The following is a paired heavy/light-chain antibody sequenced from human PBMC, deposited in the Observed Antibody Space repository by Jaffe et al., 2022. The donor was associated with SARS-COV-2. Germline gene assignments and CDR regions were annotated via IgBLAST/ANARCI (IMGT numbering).Heavy chain of an antibody. D-gene: IGHD2-2*03. J-gene: IGHJ4*02. CDR3: AKDQFRKGTIGSTSLDRVGNFDR. Sequence: EVQLLESGPGLVQPGGSLRLSCAASGFTFSRYAMSWVRQAPGKGLEWVSTISGSAVSLTGGGVIMTYYADSVKGRFTTSRDNSKNTLYLQMYSLRAEDTAVYYCAKDQFRKGTIGSTSLDRVGNFDRWGQGTLVTVSS. CDR2: ISGSAVSLTGGGVIMT. CDR1: GFTFSRYA. V-gene: IGHV3-23*01.
Light chain of an antibody. CDR1: SSNIGSNY. CDR2: RND. J-gene: IGLJ2*01. CDR3: AAWDDSLRGVV. V-gene: IGLV1-47*01. Sequence: QSVVTQPPSASGTPGQRVTISCSGSSSNIGSNYVHWFQQLPRSPPKLLIYRNDQRPSGVPDRFSGSKSGTSASLAISGLRTEDEADYYCAAWDDSLRGVVFGGGTKLTAL.